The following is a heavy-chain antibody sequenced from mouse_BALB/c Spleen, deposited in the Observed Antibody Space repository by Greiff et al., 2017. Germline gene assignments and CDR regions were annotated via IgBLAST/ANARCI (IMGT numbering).Heavy chain of an antibody. CDR3: AGGYYEYFDV. V-gene: IGHV14-3*02. J-gene: IGHJ1*01. D-gene: IGHD2-3*01. CDR1: GFNIKDTY. CDR2: IDPANGNT. Sequence: DVQLQESGAELVKPGASVKLSCTASGFNIKDTYMHWVKQRPEQGLEWIGRIDPANGNTKYDPKFQGKATITADTSSNTAYLQLSSLTSEDTAVYYCAGGYYEYFDVWGAGTTVTVSS.